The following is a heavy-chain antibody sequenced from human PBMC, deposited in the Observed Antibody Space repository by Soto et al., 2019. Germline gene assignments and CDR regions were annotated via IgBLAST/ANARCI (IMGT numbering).Heavy chain of an antibody. CDR2: TIPLFGLT. J-gene: IGHJ6*02. CDR1: GVSLNNFA. Sequence: QAQLMQSGAEVKKPGSSVKVSCRASGVSLNNFAFCWVRQAPGQGLEWIGGTIPLFGLTNYAQKFQGKVTITADESRSTVYTEMTDLTSEDTTVYYCGSPVAGATLNTYYTYGIDVWGQGTTVTV. CDR3: GSPVAGATLNTYYTYGIDV. V-gene: IGHV1-69*01. D-gene: IGHD1-26*01.